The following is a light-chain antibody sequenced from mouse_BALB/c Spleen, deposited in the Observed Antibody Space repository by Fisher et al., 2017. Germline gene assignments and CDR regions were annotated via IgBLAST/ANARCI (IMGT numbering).Light chain of an antibody. CDR2: RTS. J-gene: IGKJ5*01. V-gene: IGKV4-74*01. CDR3: QQYHSYPLT. Sequence: IVITQSTAIMSASLGERVTMTCTASSSVSSSYLHWYQQKPGSSPKPWIYRTSNLASGVPARFSGSGSGTSYSLTISSLEAEDAATYYCQQYHSYPLTFGAGTKLELK. CDR1: SSVSSSY.